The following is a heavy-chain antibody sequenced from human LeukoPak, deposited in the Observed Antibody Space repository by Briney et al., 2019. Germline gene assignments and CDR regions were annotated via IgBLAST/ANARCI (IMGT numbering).Heavy chain of an antibody. D-gene: IGHD2-2*01. J-gene: IGHJ5*02. CDR2: ISYDGSNK. Sequence: GGSLRLSCAASGFTFSNTWMNWVRQAPGKGLEWVAVISYDGSNKYYADSVKGRFTISRDNSKNTLYLQMNSLRAEDTAVYYCAKDYSSGVVVPAAMVPWFDPWGQGTLVTVSS. CDR1: GFTFSNTW. CDR3: AKDYSSGVVVPAAMVPWFDP. V-gene: IGHV3-30*18.